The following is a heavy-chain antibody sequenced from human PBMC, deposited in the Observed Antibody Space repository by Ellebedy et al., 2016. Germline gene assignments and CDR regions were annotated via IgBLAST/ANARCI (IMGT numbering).Heavy chain of an antibody. V-gene: IGHV3-66*01. D-gene: IGHD4-17*01. J-gene: IGHJ4*02. CDR1: GLTVSSAY. CDR2: FHGDGST. CDR3: ARAAEYGK. Sequence: GGSLRLXCAVSGLTVSSAYMSWVRQAPGEGLECVSLFHGDGSTYYTDSVKGRFTISRDTYKNMLFLQMNSLRVDDTAVYYCARAAEYGKWGQGALVTVSS.